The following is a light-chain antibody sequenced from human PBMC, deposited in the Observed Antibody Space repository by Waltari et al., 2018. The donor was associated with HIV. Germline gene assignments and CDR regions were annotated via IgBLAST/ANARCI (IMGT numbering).Light chain of an antibody. CDR1: TIGTKD. J-gene: IGLJ3*02. V-gene: IGLV3-9*01. CDR2: NDR. CDR3: QVWHYSVV. Sequence: SHELTRPFSVSVALGQTVRITCGGSTIGTKDVHWYHQRPGQAPLLVIFNDRNRPSGIPERFSGSKSRNAATLTIGGAQAGDGADYYCQVWHYSVVFGGGTKLTVL.